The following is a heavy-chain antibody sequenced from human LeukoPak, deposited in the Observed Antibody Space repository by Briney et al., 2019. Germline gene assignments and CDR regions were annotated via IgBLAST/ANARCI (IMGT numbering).Heavy chain of an antibody. CDR2: INPSGGST. D-gene: IGHD5-18*01. J-gene: IGHJ3*02. Sequence: ASGKVSCNASGYTFTIYYMHWVRQAPGQGLEWMGIINPSGGSTSYAQKFQGRVTMTRDTSTSTVYMELSSLRSEDTAVYYCARGRDTAMALDAFDIWGQGTMVTVSS. CDR1: GYTFTIYY. V-gene: IGHV1-46*01. CDR3: ARGRDTAMALDAFDI.